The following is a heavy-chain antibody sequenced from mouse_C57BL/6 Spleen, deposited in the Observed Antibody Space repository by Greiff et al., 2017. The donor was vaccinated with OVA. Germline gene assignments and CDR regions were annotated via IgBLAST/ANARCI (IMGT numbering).Heavy chain of an antibody. CDR3: ARGGLYAMDY. J-gene: IGHJ4*01. Sequence: QVQLKQPGAELVRPGTSVKLSCKASGYTFTSYWMHWVKQRPGQGLEWIGVIDPSDSYTNYNQKFKGKATLTVDTSSSTAYMQLSSLTSEDSAVYYCARGGLYAMDYWGQGTSVTVSS. V-gene: IGHV1-59*01. CDR1: GYTFTSYW. CDR2: IDPSDSYT.